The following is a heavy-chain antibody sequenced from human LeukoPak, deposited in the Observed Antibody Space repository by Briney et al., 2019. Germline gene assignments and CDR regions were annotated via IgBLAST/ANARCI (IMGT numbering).Heavy chain of an antibody. J-gene: IGHJ6*03. CDR3: ARITWTWCGSCSEGYYYYYKDG. Sequence: SETLSLTCTVSGGSISSYYWSWIRQPAGKGLEWIGRIYTSGSTNYNPSLKSRVTMSVDTSKNQFSLKLSSVTAADTAVYYCARITWTWCGSCSEGYYYYYKDGWGKGTTVTVSS. CDR1: GGSISSYY. V-gene: IGHV4-4*07. D-gene: IGHD2-15*01. CDR2: IYTSGST.